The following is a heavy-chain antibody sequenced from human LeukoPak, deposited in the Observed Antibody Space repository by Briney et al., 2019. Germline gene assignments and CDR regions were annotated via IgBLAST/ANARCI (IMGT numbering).Heavy chain of an antibody. CDR2: THYSGAT. J-gene: IGHJ4*02. CDR1: SGSVSSGVYY. V-gene: IGHV4-31*03. D-gene: IGHD3-22*01. CDR3: ARSHDSSGFPFDY. Sequence: SETLSLTSTVSSGSVSSGVYYWSWIRQYPGEGLEWIGYTHYSGATYSNPSLESRVTISVDTSKNQFSLNLSSVTAADTAVYYCARSHDSSGFPFDYWGQGTPVTVSS.